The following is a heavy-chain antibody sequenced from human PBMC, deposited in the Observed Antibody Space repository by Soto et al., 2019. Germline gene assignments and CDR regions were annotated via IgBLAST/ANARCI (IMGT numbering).Heavy chain of an antibody. CDR2: IRRKANSYTT. V-gene: IGHV3-72*01. J-gene: IGHJ6*02. CDR3: AMLGGWSGGSSGMDV. D-gene: IGHD6-19*01. CDR1: GLIFSAYH. Sequence: EVQLVESGGGLVQPGGSLRLSCAASGLIFSAYHMDWVRQAPGKGLECVGRIRRKANSYTTEYAASGRGRFTISRADSKNSLYLQMNSLKGEDAAVYYCAMLGGWSGGSSGMDVWGHGTKVTVSS.